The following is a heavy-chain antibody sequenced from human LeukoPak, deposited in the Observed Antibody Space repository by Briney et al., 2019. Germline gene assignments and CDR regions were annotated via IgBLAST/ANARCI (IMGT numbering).Heavy chain of an antibody. J-gene: IGHJ6*03. V-gene: IGHV4-4*02. CDR1: GDSISSSNW. CDR3: ARVHSSGWTRAYYYYMDV. Sequence: SGTLSLTCAVSGDSISSSNWWWSWVRQPPGKRLEWIGEVYHSGTTNYNPSLKSRVTISIDKSKEQFSLKLSSVTAADTAVYYCARVHSSGWTRAYYYYMDVWGKGTTVTVSS. D-gene: IGHD6-19*01. CDR2: VYHSGTT.